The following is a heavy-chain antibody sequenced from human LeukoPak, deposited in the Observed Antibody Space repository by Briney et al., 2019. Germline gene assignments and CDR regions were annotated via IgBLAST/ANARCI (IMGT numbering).Heavy chain of an antibody. CDR3: ATYYDSSGPWFDP. V-gene: IGHV1-69*13. CDR2: IIPIFGTA. CDR1: GGTFSSYA. D-gene: IGHD3-22*01. Sequence: ASVKVSCKASGGTFSSYAISWVRQAPGQGLEWMGGIIPIFGTANYAQKFQGRVTITADESTSTAYMELSSLRSEDTAVYYCATYYDSSGPWFDPWGQGTLVTVSS. J-gene: IGHJ5*02.